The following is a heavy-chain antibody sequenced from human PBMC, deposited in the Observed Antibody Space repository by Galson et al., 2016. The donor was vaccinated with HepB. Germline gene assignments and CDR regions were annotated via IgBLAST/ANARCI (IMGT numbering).Heavy chain of an antibody. CDR3: AAPHRSSSYYSPGDF. J-gene: IGHJ4*02. Sequence: QSGAEVKKPGESLRISCKASGSSFTFYWINWVRQMPGKGLQWMGRIDPSDSYTNYNPSFQGHVTFSVDKSTSTAYLQWSSLRPSDTAMYYCAAPHRSSSYYSPGDFWGQGTLVTVSS. CDR1: GSSFTFYW. D-gene: IGHD3-22*01. V-gene: IGHV5-10-1*01. CDR2: IDPSDSYT.